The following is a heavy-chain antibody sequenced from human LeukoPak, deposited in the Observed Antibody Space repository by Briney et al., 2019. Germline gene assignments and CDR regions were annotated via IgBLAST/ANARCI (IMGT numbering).Heavy chain of an antibody. V-gene: IGHV4-61*02. CDR1: GGSISSGGYY. CDR3: ARERETIFGSGGNWFDP. CDR2: IYTSGST. D-gene: IGHD3-3*01. Sequence: PSETLSLTCAVSGGSISSGGYYWSWIRQPAGKGLEWIGRIYTSGSTNYNPSLKSRVTMSVDTSKNQFSLKLSSVTAADTAVYYCARERETIFGSGGNWFDPWGQGTLVTVSS. J-gene: IGHJ5*02.